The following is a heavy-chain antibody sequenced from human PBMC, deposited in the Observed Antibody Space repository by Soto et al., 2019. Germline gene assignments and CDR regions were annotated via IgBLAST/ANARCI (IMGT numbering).Heavy chain of an antibody. Sequence: SETLSLTCAVYGGSFSGYYWSWIRRPPGKGLEWIGEINHSGSTNYDPSLKSRVTISVDTSKNQFSLKLSSVTAADTAVYYCARGLNVLLWFGETLYGMDVWGQGTTVTVS. CDR3: ARGLNVLLWFGETLYGMDV. CDR1: GGSFSGYY. CDR2: INHSGST. V-gene: IGHV4-34*01. J-gene: IGHJ6*02. D-gene: IGHD3-10*01.